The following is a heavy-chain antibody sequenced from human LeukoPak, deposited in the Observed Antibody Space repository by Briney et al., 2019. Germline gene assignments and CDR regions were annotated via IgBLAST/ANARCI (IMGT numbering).Heavy chain of an antibody. J-gene: IGHJ4*02. CDR1: GDSISSGGHY. Sequence: PSQTLSLTCTVSGDSISSGGHYWSWLRQHPGKGLEWIGYIYYSGSTYYNPSLKSRLTILVDTSKNQFSLKLSSVTAADTAVYYCARWGNSGYASGYFDYWGQGTLVTVSS. D-gene: IGHD5-12*01. V-gene: IGHV4-31*03. CDR2: IYYSGST. CDR3: ARWGNSGYASGYFDY.